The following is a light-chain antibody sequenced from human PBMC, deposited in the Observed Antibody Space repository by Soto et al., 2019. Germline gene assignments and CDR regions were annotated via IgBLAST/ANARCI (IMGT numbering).Light chain of an antibody. CDR2: AAS. CDR3: QESYSTPPAT. V-gene: IGKV1-39*01. J-gene: IGKJ1*01. CDR1: QSISSY. Sequence: DIQMTQSPSSLSASVGDRVTITCRASQSISSYLNWYQQKPGKAPKLLIYAASSLQSGVPSRFSGRGSGTDFTLTISSLQPEDFAPYYCQESYSTPPATFGQGTKVDIK.